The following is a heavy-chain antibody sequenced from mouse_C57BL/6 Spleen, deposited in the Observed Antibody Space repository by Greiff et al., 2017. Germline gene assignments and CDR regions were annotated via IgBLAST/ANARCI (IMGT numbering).Heavy chain of an antibody. D-gene: IGHD1-1*01. CDR1: GYTFTSYD. CDR2: IYPRDGST. Sequence: QVQLQQSGPELVKPGASVKLSCKASGYTFTSYDINWVKQRPGQGLEWIGWIYPRDGSTTYNEKFKGKATLTVDTSSSTAYMELHSLTSEDSAVYFCARGVFITTVVATYYAMDYWGQGTSVTVSS. V-gene: IGHV1-85*01. J-gene: IGHJ4*01. CDR3: ARGVFITTVVATYYAMDY.